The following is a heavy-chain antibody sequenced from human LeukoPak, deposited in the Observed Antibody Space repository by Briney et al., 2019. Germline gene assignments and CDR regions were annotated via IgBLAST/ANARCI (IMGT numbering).Heavy chain of an antibody. CDR1: GFTVSSNH. CDR3: SRGYYDRSGFDY. V-gene: IGHV3-53*01. J-gene: IGHJ4*02. Sequence: GGSLRLSCSASGFTVSSNHMSWVRQAPGKGLEWVSVIYSGGSTYYADSVKGRFTISRDNSKNTLYLQMNSLRAEDTAVYYCSRGYYDRSGFDYWGQGTLVTVSS. CDR2: IYSGGST. D-gene: IGHD3-22*01.